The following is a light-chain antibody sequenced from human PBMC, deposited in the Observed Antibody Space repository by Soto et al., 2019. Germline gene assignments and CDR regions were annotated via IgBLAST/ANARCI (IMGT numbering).Light chain of an antibody. Sequence: DIQMTQSPSTLSGSVGDRVTITCRASQTISSWLAWYQQKPGKAPKLLIYKASTLKSGVPSRFSGSGSGTEFTLTISSLQPDGFATYYCQHYNSYWWTFGQGTKVDI. V-gene: IGKV1-5*03. CDR3: QHYNSYWWT. J-gene: IGKJ1*01. CDR1: QTISSW. CDR2: KAS.